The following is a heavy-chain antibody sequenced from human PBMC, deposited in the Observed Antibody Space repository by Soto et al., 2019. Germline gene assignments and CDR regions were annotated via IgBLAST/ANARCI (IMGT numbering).Heavy chain of an antibody. CDR1: GFTFDDYA. V-gene: IGHV3-9*01. Sequence: GGSLRLSCAASGFTFDDYAMHWVRQAPGKGLEWVSGISWNSGRIGYADSVKGRFTISRDNAKNSLYLQMNSLRAEDTALYYCAKDMGPGSSYYYYGMDVWGQGTTVTVSS. D-gene: IGHD6-6*01. CDR2: ISWNSGRI. J-gene: IGHJ6*02. CDR3: AKDMGPGSSYYYYGMDV.